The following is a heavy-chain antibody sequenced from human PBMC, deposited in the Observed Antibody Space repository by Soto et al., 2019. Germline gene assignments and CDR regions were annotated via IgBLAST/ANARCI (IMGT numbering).Heavy chain of an antibody. V-gene: IGHV4-59*08. CDR3: AGPYYGSGSSDYYGMDV. CDR1: GGSISSYH. J-gene: IGHJ6*02. D-gene: IGHD3-10*01. Sequence: SDTLSLTSTVTGGSISSYHWSWVRQSPGKGLEWIGYIYYSGSTNYNPSLRSRVTISVDTSKNQFSLKLTSVTAADTAVYYCAGPYYGSGSSDYYGMDVWGQGTSVT. CDR2: IYYSGST.